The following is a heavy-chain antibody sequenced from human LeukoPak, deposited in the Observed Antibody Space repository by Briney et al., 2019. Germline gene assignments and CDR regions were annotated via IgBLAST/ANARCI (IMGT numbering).Heavy chain of an antibody. CDR1: GLTFDDHG. J-gene: IGHJ4*02. V-gene: IGHV3-20*04. D-gene: IGHD2-15*01. CDR2: INWNGGRT. CDR3: ARGSGRFYSNYYFDN. Sequence: GGSLRLSCAVSGLTFDDHGMSWVRQAPGKGLEWVSGINWNGGRTGYADSVKGRFTISRDNAKNSLYLQMNSLRAEDTAFYYCARGSGRFYSNYYFDNWGQGTLVTVSS.